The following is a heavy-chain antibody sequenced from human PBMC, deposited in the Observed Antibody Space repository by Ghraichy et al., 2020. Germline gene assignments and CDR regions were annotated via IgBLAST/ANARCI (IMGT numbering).Heavy chain of an antibody. J-gene: IGHJ4*02. D-gene: IGHD3-22*01. CDR1: GFTFSNYD. CDR2: ITSTSTTI. Sequence: GGSLRLSCAASGFTFSNYDMDWVRQAPGKGLEWISYITSTSTTIYYADSVRGRFTISRDNAKNSLYLQMNSLRDGDTAVYYCARAAPTYYYDNWGQGTLVTVSS. V-gene: IGHV3-48*02. CDR3: ARAAPTYYYDN.